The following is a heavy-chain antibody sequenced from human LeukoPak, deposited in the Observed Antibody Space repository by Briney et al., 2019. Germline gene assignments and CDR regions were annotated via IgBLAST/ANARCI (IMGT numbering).Heavy chain of an antibody. CDR2: ISWYSGSI. J-gene: IGHJ4*02. CDR3: AKDYGSSWYFDY. V-gene: IGHV3-9*01. CDR1: GFTFDDYA. D-gene: IGHD6-13*01. Sequence: GGSLRLSCAASGFTFDDYAMHWVRQAPGKGLEWVSGISWYSGSIGYADSVKGRFTISRDNAKNSLYLQMNSLRAEDTALYYCAKDYGSSWYFDYWGQGTLVTVSS.